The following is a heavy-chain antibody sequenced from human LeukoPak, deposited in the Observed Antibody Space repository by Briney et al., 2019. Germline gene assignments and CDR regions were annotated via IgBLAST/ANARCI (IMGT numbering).Heavy chain of an antibody. V-gene: IGHV3-33*01. J-gene: IGHJ3*02. Sequence: GGSLRLSCAASGFTFSSYGMHWVRQAPGKGLEWVAVIWYDGSNKYYADSVKGRFTISRDNSKNTLYLQMNSLRAEDTAVYYCAREMEVYGDYLIRVYAFDIWGQGTMVTVSS. CDR3: AREMEVYGDYLIRVYAFDI. CDR2: IWYDGSNK. D-gene: IGHD4-17*01. CDR1: GFTFSSYG.